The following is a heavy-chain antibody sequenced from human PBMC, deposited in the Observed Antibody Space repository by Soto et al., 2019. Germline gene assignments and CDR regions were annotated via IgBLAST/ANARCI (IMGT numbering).Heavy chain of an antibody. D-gene: IGHD2-8*01. CDR3: ASFVGLLWGGVSPAESWGSYYFDN. CDR1: GGSISSGGYS. J-gene: IGHJ4*02. V-gene: IGHV4-30-2*05. Sequence: ASETLSLTCAVSGGSISSGGYSWSWIRQPPGKGLEWIGYIYHSGSTYYNPSLKSRVTISVDTSKNQFSLKLTSVTAADTAVYYCASFVGLLWGGVSPAESWGSYYFDNWGQGTLVTVSS. CDR2: IYHSGST.